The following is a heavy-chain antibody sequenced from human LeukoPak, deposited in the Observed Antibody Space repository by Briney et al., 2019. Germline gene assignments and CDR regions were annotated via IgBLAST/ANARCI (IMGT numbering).Heavy chain of an antibody. CDR1: GGSISSYY. Sequence: SETLPLTCTVSGGSISSYYWSWIRQPPGKGLEWIGYIYYSGSTNYNPSLKSRVTISVDTSKNQFSLKLSSVTAADTAVYYCARGRMPDYYDSSGYQRRFDYWGQGTLVTVSS. CDR2: IYYSGST. CDR3: ARGRMPDYYDSSGYQRRFDY. V-gene: IGHV4-59*01. D-gene: IGHD3-22*01. J-gene: IGHJ4*02.